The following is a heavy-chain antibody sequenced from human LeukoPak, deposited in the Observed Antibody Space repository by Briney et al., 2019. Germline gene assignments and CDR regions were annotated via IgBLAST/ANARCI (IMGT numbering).Heavy chain of an antibody. CDR2: INPNSGGT. D-gene: IGHD3-9*01. J-gene: IGHJ4*02. CDR1: GYTFTGYY. CDR3: ARAGDILTGYYSPFDY. Sequence: ASVEVSCKASGYTFTGYYMHWVRQAPGQGLEWMGWINPNSGGTNYAQKFQGRVTMTRDTSISTAYMELSRLRSDDTAVYYCARAGDILTGYYSPFDYWGQGTLVTVSS. V-gene: IGHV1-2*02.